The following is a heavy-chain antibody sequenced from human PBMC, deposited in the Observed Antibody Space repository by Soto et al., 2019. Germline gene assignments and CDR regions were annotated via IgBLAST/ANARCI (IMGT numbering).Heavy chain of an antibody. Sequence: SETLSLTCTVSGASISGFYWSWIRKSAGKGLEWIGRIYATGTTDYNPSLKSRVMMSVDTSKKQFSLKLRSVTAADTAVYYCVRDGTKTLRDWFDPWGQGISVTVPQ. V-gene: IGHV4-4*07. CDR3: VRDGTKTLRDWFDP. D-gene: IGHD1-1*01. CDR1: GASISGFY. CDR2: IYATGTT. J-gene: IGHJ5*02.